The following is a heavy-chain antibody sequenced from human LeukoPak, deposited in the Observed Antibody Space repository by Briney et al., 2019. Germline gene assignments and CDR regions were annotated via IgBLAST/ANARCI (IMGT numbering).Heavy chain of an antibody. V-gene: IGHV4-31*03. CDR3: ARVSLSGWYGDWIRNYFDY. CDR2: IYYSGST. CDR1: GGSISSGGYY. D-gene: IGHD6-19*01. J-gene: IGHJ4*02. Sequence: SETLSLTCTVSGGSISSGGYYWSWIRQHPGKGLEWIGHIYYSGSTYYNPSLKSRVTISVDTSKNQFSLRLSSVTAADTAVYYCARVSLSGWYGDWIRNYFDYWGQGTLVTVSS.